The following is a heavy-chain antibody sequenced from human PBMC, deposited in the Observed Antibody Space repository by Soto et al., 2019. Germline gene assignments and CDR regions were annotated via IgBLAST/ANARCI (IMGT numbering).Heavy chain of an antibody. CDR2: IYSGGST. CDR1: GFTVSSNY. J-gene: IGHJ4*02. D-gene: IGHD4-4*01. V-gene: IGHV3-53*01. CDR3: ASAVTGNYFDY. Sequence: GGSLRLSCAASGFTVSSNYMSWVRQAPGKGLEWVSVIYSGGSTYYADSVKGRFTISRDNSKNTLYLQMNSLRAEDTAVYYCASAVTGNYFDYWGQGTLVTVSS.